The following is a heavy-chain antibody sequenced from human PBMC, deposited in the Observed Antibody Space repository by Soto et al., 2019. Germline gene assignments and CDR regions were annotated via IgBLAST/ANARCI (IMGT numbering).Heavy chain of an antibody. CDR3: ATTTGDY. V-gene: IGHV3-21*01. CDR1: GFTFSSYS. J-gene: IGHJ4*02. Sequence: GSLRLSCAASGFTFSSYSMNWVRQAPGKGLEWVSSISSDNTYIYYVDSVRGRFTISRDNAKNSLYLQMNSLRAEDTAVYYCATTTGDYWGQGTLVTVSS. D-gene: IGHD5-12*01. CDR2: ISSDNTYI.